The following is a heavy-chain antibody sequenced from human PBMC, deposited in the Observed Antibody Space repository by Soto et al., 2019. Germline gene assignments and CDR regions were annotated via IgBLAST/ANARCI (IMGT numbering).Heavy chain of an antibody. J-gene: IGHJ4*02. Sequence: GESLKISCAASGFTFSSYAVSWVRQAPGKGPEWISSISGSGSTIYYADSVKGRFTISRDNSKNTLYLQMSSLRAEDTAVYYCAKVFYYYDSSGYYYFDYWGQGTLVTVSS. D-gene: IGHD3-22*01. CDR2: ISGSGSTI. CDR3: AKVFYYYDSSGYYYFDY. CDR1: GFTFSSYA. V-gene: IGHV3-23*01.